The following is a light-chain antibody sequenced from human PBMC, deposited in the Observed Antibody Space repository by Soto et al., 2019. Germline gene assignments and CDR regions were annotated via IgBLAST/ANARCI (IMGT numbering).Light chain of an antibody. CDR2: DVS. CDR3: QQFNSYPIT. V-gene: IGKV1-13*02. Sequence: AIQLTQSPSSLSTSVGDRVTITCRASQGIRGALAWYQQRPGKPPKMLIYDVSKLERGVPSRFSGSDSGTHITLTISSLQAEDFATYYCQQFNSYPITFGQGTRLDIK. CDR1: QGIRGA. J-gene: IGKJ5*01.